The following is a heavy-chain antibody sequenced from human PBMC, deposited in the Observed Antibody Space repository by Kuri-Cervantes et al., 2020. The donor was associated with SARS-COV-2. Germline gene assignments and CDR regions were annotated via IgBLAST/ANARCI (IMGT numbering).Heavy chain of an antibody. Sequence: SETLSLTCAVSGYSISSGYYWGWIRQPPGKGLEWIGSIYHSGSTYYNPSLKSRVTISVDTSKNQFSLKLSSVTAADTAVYYCARALTGEVDDYWGQGILVTVSS. J-gene: IGHJ4*02. CDR2: IYHSGST. CDR1: GYSISSGYY. V-gene: IGHV4-38-2*01. D-gene: IGHD1-14*01. CDR3: ARALTGEVDDY.